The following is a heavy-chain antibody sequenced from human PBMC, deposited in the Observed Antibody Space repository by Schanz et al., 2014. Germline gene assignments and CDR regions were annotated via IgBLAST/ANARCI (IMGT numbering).Heavy chain of an antibody. CDR1: GFTFSTYT. V-gene: IGHV1-69*09. CDR3: ASSGAGYSSSWDFDY. CDR2: IIPILGIA. Sequence: VKLLESGGHLVQPGGSLRLSCVASGFTFSTYTISWVRQAPGQGLEWMGRIIPILGIANYAQKFQGRVTITADKSTFTAYMDVSSLRSEDTAVYYCASSGAGYSSSWDFDYWGQGTLVTVSS. J-gene: IGHJ4*02. D-gene: IGHD6-13*01.